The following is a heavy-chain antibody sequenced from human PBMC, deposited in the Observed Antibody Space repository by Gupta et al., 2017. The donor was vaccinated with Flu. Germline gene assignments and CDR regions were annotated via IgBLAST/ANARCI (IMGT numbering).Heavy chain of an antibody. D-gene: IGHD3-16*01. Sequence: QVQLVESGGGLVKPGGSLRLSCVASGFTFTDYFVSWVRQAPGKGLEWVSYISSTGANAYYADSVKGRFTVSRDNAKKSVFLQMGSLRAEDTATYYCARDRRDLVGGCYYYYMDVWGKGATVTVSS. CDR3: ARDRRDLVGGCYYYYMDV. CDR2: ISSTGANA. V-gene: IGHV3-11*01. J-gene: IGHJ6*03. CDR1: GFTFTDYF.